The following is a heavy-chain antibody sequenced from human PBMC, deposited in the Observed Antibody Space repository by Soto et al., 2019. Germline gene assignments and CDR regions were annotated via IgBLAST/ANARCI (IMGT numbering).Heavy chain of an antibody. CDR1: GYSFTIYY. CDR3: ARGGGISTPVNWFDP. Sequence: ASVKVSCKASGYSFTIYYMHWVRQAPGQGLEWMGIINPIGGVTNYAQKFQGRVAMTGDTSTSTFYMELNSLRSEDTAVYYCARGGGISTPVNWFDPWGQGTQVTVSS. CDR2: INPIGGVT. D-gene: IGHD3-16*01. V-gene: IGHV1-46*03. J-gene: IGHJ5*02.